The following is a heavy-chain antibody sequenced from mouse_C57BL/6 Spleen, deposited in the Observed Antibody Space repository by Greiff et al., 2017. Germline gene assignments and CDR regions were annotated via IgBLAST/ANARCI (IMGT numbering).Heavy chain of an antibody. CDR1: GYSITSGYY. V-gene: IGHV3-6*01. CDR2: ISYDGSN. Sequence: VQLKESGPGLVKPSQSLSLTCSVTGYSITSGYYWNWIRQFPGNKLEWMGYISYDGSNNYNPSLKNRISITRDTSKNQFFLKLNSVTTEDTATYYCAKGRNYYGSSFYWYFDVWGTGTTVTVSS. J-gene: IGHJ1*03. CDR3: AKGRNYYGSSFYWYFDV. D-gene: IGHD1-1*01.